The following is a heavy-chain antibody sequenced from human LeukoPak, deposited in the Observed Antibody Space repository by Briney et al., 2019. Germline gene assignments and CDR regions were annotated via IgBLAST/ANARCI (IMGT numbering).Heavy chain of an antibody. Sequence: ASVKVSCKASGYTFTDYYKHWVRQAPGEALEWMGRINPNSGGTNYAQKFQGRVTMTRDTSISTAYMELNRLSSDDTAVYYCARDMIIMVRGVPYGVDVWGQGTPVTVSS. CDR2: INPNSGGT. V-gene: IGHV1-2*06. J-gene: IGHJ6*02. D-gene: IGHD3-10*01. CDR1: GYTFTDYY. CDR3: ARDMIIMVRGVPYGVDV.